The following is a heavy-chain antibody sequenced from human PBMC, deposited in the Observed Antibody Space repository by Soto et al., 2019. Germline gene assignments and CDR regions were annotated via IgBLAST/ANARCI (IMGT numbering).Heavy chain of an antibody. V-gene: IGHV4-59*01. CDR2: IYYSGST. Sequence: SETLSLTCTVSGGSISSYYWSWIRQPPGKGLEWIGYIYYSGSTNYNPSLKSRVTISVDTSKNQFSLKLSSVTAADTAVYYCARGGRYYYDSSTYYYGMDVWGQGTTVTVSS. CDR1: GGSISSYY. CDR3: ARGGRYYYDSSTYYYGMDV. J-gene: IGHJ6*02. D-gene: IGHD3-22*01.